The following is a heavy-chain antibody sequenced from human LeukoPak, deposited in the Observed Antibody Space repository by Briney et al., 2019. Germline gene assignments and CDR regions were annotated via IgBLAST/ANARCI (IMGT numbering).Heavy chain of an antibody. J-gene: IGHJ4*02. D-gene: IGHD6-6*01. Sequence: GGSLRLSCAASGFTFSSYAMSWVRQAPGKGLEWVSSISGSGGSTYYADSVKGRFTISRDNSKNTLYLQMNSLRAEDTAVYYCARHLSIAARPDFDYWGQGILVTVSS. CDR2: ISGSGGST. CDR1: GFTFSSYA. V-gene: IGHV3-23*01. CDR3: ARHLSIAARPDFDY.